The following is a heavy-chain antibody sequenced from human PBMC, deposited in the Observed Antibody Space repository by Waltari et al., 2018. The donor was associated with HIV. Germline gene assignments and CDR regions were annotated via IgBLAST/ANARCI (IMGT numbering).Heavy chain of an antibody. J-gene: IGHJ5*02. CDR3: ARDSRDNSWSLNFFDP. V-gene: IGHV3-21*01. Sequence: EVQLVESGGGSVTPGGSLRLSCRASGFTFNSYSLNWVRQAPGNGLECIAYISSSGTFTHYADAVKGRFTISRDNANKSVYLQMNSLRAEDTAVYYCARDSRDNSWSLNFFDPWGQGTRVTVSS. CDR1: GFTFNSYS. D-gene: IGHD6-13*01. CDR2: ISSSGTFT.